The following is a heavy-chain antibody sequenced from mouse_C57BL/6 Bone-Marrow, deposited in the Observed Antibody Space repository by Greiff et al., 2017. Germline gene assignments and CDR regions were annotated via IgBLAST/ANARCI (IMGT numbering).Heavy chain of an antibody. J-gene: IGHJ4*01. Sequence: VKLQESGAELARPGASVKLSCKASGYTFTSYGISWVKQRTGQGLEWIGEIYPRSGNTYYNEKFKGKATLTADKSSSTAYMELRSLTSEDSAVYFCAREDGNYRAMDYWGQGTSVTVSS. CDR1: GYTFTSYG. D-gene: IGHD2-1*01. V-gene: IGHV1-81*01. CDR3: AREDGNYRAMDY. CDR2: IYPRSGNT.